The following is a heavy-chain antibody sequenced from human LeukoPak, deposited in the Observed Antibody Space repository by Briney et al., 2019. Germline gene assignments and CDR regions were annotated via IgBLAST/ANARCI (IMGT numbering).Heavy chain of an antibody. V-gene: IGHV3-15*01. CDR2: IKSKTDGGTI. D-gene: IGHD5-18*01. CDR1: GFTFSSYA. CDR3: TTHCGYSSFCYYPYYYMDV. J-gene: IGHJ6*03. Sequence: PGGSLRLSCAASGFTFSSYAMSWVRQAPGKGLEWIGLIKSKTDGGTIHYAAPVKGTFTISRDDSKNTLFLQMDSLKSEDTAVYYCTTHCGYSSFCYYPYYYMDVWGKGTTVTVSS.